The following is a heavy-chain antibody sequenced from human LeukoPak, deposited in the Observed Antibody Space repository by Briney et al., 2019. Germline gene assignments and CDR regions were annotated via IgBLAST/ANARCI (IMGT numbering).Heavy chain of an antibody. CDR3: AKDRKRYCSSTSCQGFDY. CDR1: GFTFSSYA. D-gene: IGHD2-2*01. V-gene: IGHV3-23*01. J-gene: IGHJ4*02. CDR2: ISGSGGST. Sequence: PGGSLRLSCAASGFTFSSYAMSWLRQAPGKGLEWVSAISGSGGSTYYADSVKGRFTISRDNSKNTLYLQMNSLRAEDTAVYYCAKDRKRYCSSTSCQGFDYWGQGTLVTVSS.